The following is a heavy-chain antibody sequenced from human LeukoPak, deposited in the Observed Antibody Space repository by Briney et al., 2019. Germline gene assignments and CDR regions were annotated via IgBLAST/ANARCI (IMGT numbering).Heavy chain of an antibody. CDR2: ISGSGGST. V-gene: IGHV3-23*01. CDR3: ALMSRNYYDILTGYPTLDY. D-gene: IGHD3-9*01. Sequence: GGSLRLSCAASGFTFSSYAMSWVRQAPGKGLEWVSAISGSGGSTYYADSVKGRFTISRDNSKNTLYLQMNSLRAEDTAVYYCALMSRNYYDILTGYPTLDYWGQGTLVTVSS. J-gene: IGHJ4*02. CDR1: GFTFSSYA.